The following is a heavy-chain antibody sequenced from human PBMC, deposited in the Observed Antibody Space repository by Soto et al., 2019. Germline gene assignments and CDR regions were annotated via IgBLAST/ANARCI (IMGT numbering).Heavy chain of an antibody. J-gene: IGHJ3*02. CDR2: ICYDGSNN. CDR3: ARDFIGLGQACNNTGYDMLGAVVI. D-gene: IGHD3-9*01. CDR1: GFTFSSYG. V-gene: IGHV3-33*01. Sequence: VGSLRLSCAVSGFTFSSYGMHWFRQAPGKGLEWVAVICYDGSNNYYADSVKGRFTISTDNSKNTLYLQMNSLRAEDTAVYYCARDFIGLGQACNNTGYDMLGAVVICGKATMNTVSS.